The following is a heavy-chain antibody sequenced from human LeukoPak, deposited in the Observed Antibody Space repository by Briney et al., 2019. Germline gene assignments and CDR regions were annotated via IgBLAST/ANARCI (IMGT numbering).Heavy chain of an antibody. Sequence: SETLSLTCTVSGGSISSYYWSWIRQPPGKGLEWIGYIYYSGSTNYNPSLKSRVTISVDTSKNQFSLKLSSVTAADTAVYYCARDGMVRGVSFDYWGQGTLVTVSS. D-gene: IGHD3-10*01. CDR3: ARDGMVRGVSFDY. CDR2: IYYSGST. V-gene: IGHV4-59*12. CDR1: GGSISSYY. J-gene: IGHJ4*02.